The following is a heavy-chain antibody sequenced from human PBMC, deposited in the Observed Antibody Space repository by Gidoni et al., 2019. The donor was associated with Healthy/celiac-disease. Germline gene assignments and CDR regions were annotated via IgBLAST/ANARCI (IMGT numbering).Heavy chain of an antibody. CDR2: INPNSGGT. D-gene: IGHD3-3*01. J-gene: IGHJ4*02. V-gene: IGHV1-2*02. Sequence: QVQLVQSGAEVKKPGASVKVSCKASGYTFTGYYMHWVRQAPGQGLEWMGWINPNSGGTNYAQKFQGRVTMTRDTSISTAYMELSRLRSDDTAVYYCARGSPRITIFGVVTQPLDYWGQGTLVTVSS. CDR3: ARGSPRITIFGVVTQPLDY. CDR1: GYTFTGYY.